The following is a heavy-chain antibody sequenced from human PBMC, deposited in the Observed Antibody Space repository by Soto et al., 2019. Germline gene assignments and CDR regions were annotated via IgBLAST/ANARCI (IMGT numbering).Heavy chain of an antibody. Sequence: SETPSLTCSVSGGSINNYYCSWIRQPPGKGLEWIGYIYYSGSPNYNPSLKSRVTISVDRSKNQFSLKLSSVTAADTAVYYCARGQVVAAQHWGQGTLVTVSS. D-gene: IGHD2-15*01. CDR3: ARGQVVAAQH. J-gene: IGHJ4*02. CDR2: IYYSGSP. CDR1: GGSINNYY. V-gene: IGHV4-59*12.